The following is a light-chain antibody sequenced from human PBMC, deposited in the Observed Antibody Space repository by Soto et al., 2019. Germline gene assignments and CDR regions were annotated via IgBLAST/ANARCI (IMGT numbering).Light chain of an antibody. V-gene: IGLV2-14*01. J-gene: IGLJ1*01. Sequence: QSALAQPASVSGSPGQSITISCTGTSSDVGGYEYVSWYQQHPGKASKLMIYEVTNRPSGVSNRFSGSKSGNTASLTISGLQAEDEAAYYCSSYTSSSTYVFRTGTKVTVL. CDR1: SSDVGGYEY. CDR3: SSYTSSSTYV. CDR2: EVT.